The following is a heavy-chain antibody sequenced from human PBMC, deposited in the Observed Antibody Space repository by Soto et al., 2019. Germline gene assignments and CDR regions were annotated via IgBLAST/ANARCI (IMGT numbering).Heavy chain of an antibody. CDR3: AIYYDSSGYLDY. Sequence: QVQLVQSGAEVKKPGSSVNVSCKAAGGTFSSYAISWVRQAHGQGLEWMGGIIPIFGTANYAQKFQGRVTITEDESTSTAYMELSSLRSEDTAVYYCAIYYDSSGYLDYWGQGALVTVSS. CDR2: IIPIFGTA. V-gene: IGHV1-69*01. J-gene: IGHJ4*02. D-gene: IGHD3-22*01. CDR1: GGTFSSYA.